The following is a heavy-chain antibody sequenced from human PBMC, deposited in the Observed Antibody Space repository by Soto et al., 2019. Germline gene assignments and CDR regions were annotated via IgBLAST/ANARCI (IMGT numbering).Heavy chain of an antibody. CDR1: GHTFTSYG. V-gene: IGHV1-18*01. CDR3: ARDYNEASRGTIFGVVIIEDWFDP. CDR2: ISAYNGNT. J-gene: IGHJ5*02. D-gene: IGHD3-3*01. Sequence: ASVKVSCKASGHTFTSYGISWVRQAPGQGLEWMGWISAYNGNTNYAQKLQGRVTMTTDTSTSTAYMELRRLRSDDTAVYYCARDYNEASRGTIFGVVIIEDWFDPWGQGTLVTVSS.